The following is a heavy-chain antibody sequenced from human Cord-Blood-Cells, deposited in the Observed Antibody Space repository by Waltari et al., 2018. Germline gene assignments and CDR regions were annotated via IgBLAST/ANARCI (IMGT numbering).Heavy chain of an antibody. Sequence: EVQLVESGGGLVQPGGSLLLSCAATGFTFSSYWTSWVRPAPRKVLEWVANIKQDGSEKYYVDSVKGRFTISRDNAKNSLYLQMNSLRAEDTAVYYCARVGGSSWSDAFDIWGQGTMVTVSS. CDR2: IKQDGSEK. CDR3: ARVGGSSWSDAFDI. J-gene: IGHJ3*02. D-gene: IGHD6-13*01. V-gene: IGHV3-7*01. CDR1: GFTFSSYW.